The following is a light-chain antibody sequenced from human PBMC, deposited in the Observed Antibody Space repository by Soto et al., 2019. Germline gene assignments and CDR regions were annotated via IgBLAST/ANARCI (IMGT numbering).Light chain of an antibody. CDR1: QNILYSPNNKNY. Sequence: DIVMTQSPDSLAVSLGERATINCKSSQNILYSPNNKNYLAWYQQKPGQPPKLLTYWASTRQSGVPDRFSGSGSETDFTLIISSVQSEDVAVYYCLQYYNSYTFGQGTKLEI. J-gene: IGKJ2*01. V-gene: IGKV4-1*01. CDR2: WAS. CDR3: LQYYNSYT.